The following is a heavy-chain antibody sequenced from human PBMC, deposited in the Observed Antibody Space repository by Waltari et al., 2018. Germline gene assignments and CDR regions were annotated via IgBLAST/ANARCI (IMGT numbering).Heavy chain of an antibody. CDR1: GGSFSDYY. V-gene: IGHV4-34*01. CDR2: ISHEGTT. D-gene: IGHD1-26*01. Sequence: QVQLQQWGAGLLEPSETLSLTCAVYGGSFSDYYFHWHRQPPGKGLELIGEISHEGTTNYNPSLKSRFTISVDKSKNQFSLKPTSLTAADTAVYYCSRPGDLGGTSFHYWGQGTLVTVSS. J-gene: IGHJ4*02. CDR3: SRPGDLGGTSFHY.